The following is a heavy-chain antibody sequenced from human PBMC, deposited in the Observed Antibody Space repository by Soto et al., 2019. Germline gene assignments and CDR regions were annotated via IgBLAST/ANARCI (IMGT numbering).Heavy chain of an antibody. CDR1: VFTLSSYG. CDR3: ARSDSSGYSPGDYYYGMDV. V-gene: IGHV3-48*02. CDR2: ISSSSSTI. D-gene: IGHD6-19*01. Sequence: RLSFEDTVFTLSSYGVNWCLQAPEKRMEWVSYISSSSSTIYYAESVKGRFTISRDNAKNSLYLQMNSLRDEDTAVYYCARSDSSGYSPGDYYYGMDVWGQGTTVPVSS. J-gene: IGHJ6*02.